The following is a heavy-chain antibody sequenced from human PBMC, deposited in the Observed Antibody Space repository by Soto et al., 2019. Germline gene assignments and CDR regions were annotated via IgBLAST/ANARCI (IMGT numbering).Heavy chain of an antibody. CDR2: IFSDDDK. Sequence: QVTLKESGPVLVKPTETLTLTCTVSGFSLTNFRVGVTWIRQPPGKALEWLAHIFSDDDKASTTSLKSRLTISQATSKSQVVLTLPNMAPVDTATYFCARIQDPYYYASGSSYPHYFNGMDVWGPGTTVTVPS. CDR1: GFSLTNFRVG. J-gene: IGHJ6*02. D-gene: IGHD3-10*01. V-gene: IGHV2-26*01. CDR3: ARIQDPYYYASGSSYPHYFNGMDV.